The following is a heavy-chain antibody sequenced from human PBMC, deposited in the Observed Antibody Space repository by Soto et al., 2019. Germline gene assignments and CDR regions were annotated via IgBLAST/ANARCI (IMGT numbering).Heavy chain of an antibody. V-gene: IGHV4-4*07. CDR3: ATGPYCGTDCYFDY. Sequence: KPXETLSLTCTVSGGSIGNYYWSWIRQPAGKGLEWIGRIYTSVTTNYNPSLKSRVTMSVDTSKNQFSLNLSSMTAADTAVYYCATGPYCGTDCYFDYWGQGTLVTVSS. D-gene: IGHD2-21*02. CDR2: IYTSVTT. J-gene: IGHJ4*03. CDR1: GGSIGNYY.